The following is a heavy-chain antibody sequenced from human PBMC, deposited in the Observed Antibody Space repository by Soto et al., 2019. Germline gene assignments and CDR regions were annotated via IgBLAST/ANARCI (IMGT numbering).Heavy chain of an antibody. CDR3: ARESRGDYYYYGMDV. CDR2: IYYSGST. Sequence: PSETLSLTCTVSGGSISSYYWSWIRQPPGKGLEWIGYIYYSGSTNYNPSLKSRVTISVDTSKNQFSLKLSSVTAADTAVYYCARESRGDYYYYGMDVWGQGTTVTSP. J-gene: IGHJ6*02. CDR1: GGSISSYY. V-gene: IGHV4-59*01.